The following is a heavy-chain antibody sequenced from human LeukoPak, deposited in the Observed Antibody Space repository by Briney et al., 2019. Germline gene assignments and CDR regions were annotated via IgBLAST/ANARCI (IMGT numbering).Heavy chain of an antibody. CDR3: AKLLAVTNSYYFNY. V-gene: IGHV3-23*01. J-gene: IGHJ4*02. CDR1: GFTFSSYA. Sequence: GGSLRLSCAASGFTFSSYAMSWVRQAPGKGLEWVSTISGSGSGGSTYYADSVKGRFTISRDNSKDTLYLQMNSLRAEDTAVYYCAKLLAVTNSYYFNYWGQGTLVTVPS. CDR2: ISGSGSGGST. D-gene: IGHD6-19*01.